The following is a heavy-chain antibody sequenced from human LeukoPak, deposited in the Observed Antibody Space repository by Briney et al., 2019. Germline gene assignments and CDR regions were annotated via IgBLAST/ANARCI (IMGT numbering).Heavy chain of an antibody. J-gene: IGHJ4*02. V-gene: IGHV4-34*01. Sequence: PSETLSLTCAVYGGSFSGYYWSWIRQPPGKGLEWIGEINHSGSTNYNPSLKSRVTISVDTSKNQFSLKLSSVTAADTAVYYCARAAPWGQLRYYFDYWGQGTLVTVSS. CDR1: GGSFSGYY. CDR2: INHSGST. CDR3: ARAAPWGQLRYYFDY. D-gene: IGHD3-16*01.